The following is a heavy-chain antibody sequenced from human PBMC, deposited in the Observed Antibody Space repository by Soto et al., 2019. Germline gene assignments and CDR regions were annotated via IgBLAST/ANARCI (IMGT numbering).Heavy chain of an antibody. CDR2: ISYDGSNK. CDR3: ASRREWLDAFDI. D-gene: IGHD5-12*01. J-gene: IGHJ3*02. CDR1: GVSFSSYA. Sequence: GGSMRLACAACGVSFSSYAVHGVRQAPGKGLEWVAVISYDGSNKYYADSVKGRFTISRDNSKNTLYLQMNSLRAEDTAVYYCASRREWLDAFDIWRQGTMVTVSS. V-gene: IGHV3-30-3*02.